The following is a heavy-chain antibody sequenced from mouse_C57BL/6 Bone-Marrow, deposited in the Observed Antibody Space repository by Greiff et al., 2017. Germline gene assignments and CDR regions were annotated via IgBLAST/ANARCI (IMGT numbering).Heavy chain of an antibody. D-gene: IGHD2-2*01. CDR1: GYTFTSYW. J-gene: IGHJ2*01. CDR3: ARGGYDGFDY. Sequence: VKLQQPGAELVKPGASVKLSCKASGYTFTSYWMQWVKQRPGQGLEWIGEIDPSDSYTNYNQKFKGKATLTVDTSSSTAYMQLSSLTSEDSAVYYCARGGYDGFDYWGQGTTLTVSS. V-gene: IGHV1-50*01. CDR2: IDPSDSYT.